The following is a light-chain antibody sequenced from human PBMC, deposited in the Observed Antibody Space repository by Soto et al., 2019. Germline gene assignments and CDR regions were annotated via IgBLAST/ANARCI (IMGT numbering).Light chain of an antibody. V-gene: IGLV2-14*01. J-gene: IGLJ1*01. CDR1: SSDVGGYNS. CDR3: NSYTSSGTYV. CDR2: DVS. Sequence: QSVLTHPPSVSGSPGQSTPISYTGTSSDVGGYNSVSWVQQYPGKAPRLVIYDVSDRPSGVSNRISGSKSGNTASLTISGLQAEDEADYYCNSYTSSGTYVFVTGTKFTV.